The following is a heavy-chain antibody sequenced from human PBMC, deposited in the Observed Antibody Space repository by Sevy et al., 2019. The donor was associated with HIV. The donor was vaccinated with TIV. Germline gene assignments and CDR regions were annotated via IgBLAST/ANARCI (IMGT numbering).Heavy chain of an antibody. Sequence: ASVKVSCKASGYTFSGYYMHWVRQAPGQGLEWMGRITPNSGGTNYAQKFQGRVTMTRDTSINTAYMELSRLTSDDTAVYYCAGPGVATIGFEYWGQGTLVTVSS. CDR3: AGPGVATIGFEY. J-gene: IGHJ4*02. V-gene: IGHV1-2*06. CDR2: ITPNSGGT. CDR1: GYTFSGYY. D-gene: IGHD5-12*01.